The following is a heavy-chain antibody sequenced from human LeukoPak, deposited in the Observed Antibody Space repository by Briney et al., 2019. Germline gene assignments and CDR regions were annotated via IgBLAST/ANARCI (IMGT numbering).Heavy chain of an antibody. CDR2: ISGSGDNT. D-gene: IGHD2-2*01. J-gene: IGHJ4*02. Sequence: GGSLRLSCAASGFTFTTYAMSWVRQPQGKGLEWVSVISGSGDNTYYADSVKGRFTISRDNSKNTLSLQMDTLRAEDTAIYSCAKAASTSGYGALDYWGQGTQVTVSS. V-gene: IGHV3-23*01. CDR1: GFTFTTYA. CDR3: AKAASTSGYGALDY.